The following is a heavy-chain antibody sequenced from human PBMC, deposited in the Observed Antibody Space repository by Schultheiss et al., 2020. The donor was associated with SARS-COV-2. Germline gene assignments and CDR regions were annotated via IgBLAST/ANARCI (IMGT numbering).Heavy chain of an antibody. V-gene: IGHV3-33*01. Sequence: GGSLRLSCAASGFTFSSYGMHWVRQAPGKGLEWVAVIWYDGSNKYYADSVKGRFTISRDNSKNTLYLQMNSLRAEDTAVYYCARLIVVVTAIQVPLDYWGQGTLVTVSS. CDR3: ARLIVVVTAIQVPLDY. CDR1: GFTFSSYG. CDR2: IWYDGSNK. D-gene: IGHD2-21*02. J-gene: IGHJ4*02.